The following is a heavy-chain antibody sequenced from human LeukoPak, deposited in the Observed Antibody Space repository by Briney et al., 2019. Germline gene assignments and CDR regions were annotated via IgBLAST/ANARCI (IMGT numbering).Heavy chain of an antibody. CDR2: IYSDNT. J-gene: IGHJ4*02. Sequence: GGSLRLSCTVSGFTVSSNSMSWVRPGPGQGLEWVSFIYSDNTHYSDSVKGRFTISRDNSKSTLYLQMNSLRAEDTPVYYGARRAGAYSHPYDYWGQGTLVTAS. CDR1: GFTVSSNS. V-gene: IGHV3-53*01. D-gene: IGHD4/OR15-4a*01. CDR3: ARRAGAYSHPYDY.